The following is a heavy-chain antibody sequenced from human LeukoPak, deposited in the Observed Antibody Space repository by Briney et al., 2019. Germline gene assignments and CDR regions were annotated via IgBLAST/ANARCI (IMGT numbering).Heavy chain of an antibody. Sequence: SSETLSLTCTVSGGSISSGGYYWSWIRQPPGKGLEWIGYIYHSGSTYYNPSLKSRVTISVDRSKNQFSLKLSSVTAADTAVYYCARGGAVAGFDYWGQGTLVTVSS. CDR3: ARGGAVAGFDY. D-gene: IGHD6-19*01. J-gene: IGHJ4*02. CDR1: GGSISSGGYY. CDR2: IYHSGST. V-gene: IGHV4-30-2*01.